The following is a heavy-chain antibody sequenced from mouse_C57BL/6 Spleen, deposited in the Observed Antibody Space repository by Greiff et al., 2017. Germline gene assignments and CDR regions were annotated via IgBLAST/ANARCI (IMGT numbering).Heavy chain of an antibody. CDR2: INPNNGGT. Sequence: VQLQQSGPELVKPGASVKIPCKASGYTFTDYNMDWVKQSHGKSLEWIGDINPNNGGTIYNQKFKGKATLTVDKSSSTAYMELRSLTSEDTAVYYCAREGDGYSRYFDYWGQGTTLTVSS. CDR1: GYTFTDYN. V-gene: IGHV1-18*01. D-gene: IGHD2-3*01. J-gene: IGHJ2*01. CDR3: AREGDGYSRYFDY.